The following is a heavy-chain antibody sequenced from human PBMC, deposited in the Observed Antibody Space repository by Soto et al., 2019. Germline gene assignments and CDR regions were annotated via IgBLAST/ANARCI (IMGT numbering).Heavy chain of an antibody. CDR1: GDSVSSNSAA. Sequence: SQTLSLTCAISGDSVSSNSAAWNWIRQSPSRGLEWLGRTYYRSKWYNDYAVSVKSRITINPDTSKNQFSLQLNSVTPEDTAVYYCAITRVYYSYNYYVMAVWGQGTTVTVSS. D-gene: IGHD3-22*01. V-gene: IGHV6-1*01. J-gene: IGHJ6*02. CDR3: AITRVYYSYNYYVMAV. CDR2: TYYRSKWYN.